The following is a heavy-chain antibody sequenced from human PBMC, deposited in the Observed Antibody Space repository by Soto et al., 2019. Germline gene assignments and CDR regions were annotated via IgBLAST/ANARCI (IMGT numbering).Heavy chain of an antibody. CDR3: ARQGELRFLEWLPSD. J-gene: IGHJ4*02. CDR1: GYSFTSYW. D-gene: IGHD3-3*01. V-gene: IGHV5-51*01. CDR2: IYPGDSDT. Sequence: PGESLKISCKGSGYSFTSYWIGWVRQMPGKGLEWMGIIYPGDSDTRYSPSFQGQVTISADKSISTAYLQWSSLKASDTAMYYCARQGELRFLEWLPSDWGQGTLVTVSS.